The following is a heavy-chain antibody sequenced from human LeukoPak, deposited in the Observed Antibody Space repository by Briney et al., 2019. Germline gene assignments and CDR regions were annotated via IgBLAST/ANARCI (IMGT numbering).Heavy chain of an antibody. Sequence: ASVKVSCKASGGTFSSYAISWVRQAPGQGLEWMGGIIPIFGTANYAQKFQGRVTITTDESTSTAYMELSSLRSKDTAVYYCASGANWNYAVYYYYYMDVWGKGTTVTVSS. V-gene: IGHV1-69*05. D-gene: IGHD1-7*01. J-gene: IGHJ6*03. CDR3: ASGANWNYAVYYYYYMDV. CDR2: IIPIFGTA. CDR1: GGTFSSYA.